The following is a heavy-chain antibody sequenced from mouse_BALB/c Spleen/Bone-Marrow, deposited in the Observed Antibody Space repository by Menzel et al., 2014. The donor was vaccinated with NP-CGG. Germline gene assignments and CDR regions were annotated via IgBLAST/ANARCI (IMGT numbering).Heavy chain of an antibody. D-gene: IGHD1-1*01. CDR1: GFSLTSYG. CDR3: ARDYYGSNYFDY. V-gene: IGHV2-9*02. CDR2: ICAGGST. J-gene: IGHJ2*01. Sequence: VQLQQSGPGLVAPSQSLSITCTVSGFSLTSYGVHWVRQPPGKGLEWLGGICAGGSTNYNSALISRLSISKDNTKSQVFLKMNSRQTDDAAMYYCARDYYGSNYFDYWGQGTTLTVSS.